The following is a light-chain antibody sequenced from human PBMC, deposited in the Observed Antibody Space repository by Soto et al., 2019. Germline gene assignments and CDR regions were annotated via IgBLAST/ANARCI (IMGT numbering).Light chain of an antibody. CDR2: DVS. V-gene: IGLV2-11*01. Sequence: QSVLTQPRSVSGSPGQSVTISCTGTSSDVGVYNYVSWYQQHPGKAPKLMIYDVSKRPSGVPDRFSGSKSGNTASLTISGLQAEDEADYYCCSYAGSYNYVFGTGTKLTVL. CDR3: CSYAGSYNYV. CDR1: SSDVGVYNY. J-gene: IGLJ1*01.